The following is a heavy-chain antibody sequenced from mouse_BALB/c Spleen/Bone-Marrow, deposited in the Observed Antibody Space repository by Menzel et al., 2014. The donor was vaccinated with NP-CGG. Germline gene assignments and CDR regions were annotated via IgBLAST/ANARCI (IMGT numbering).Heavy chain of an antibody. J-gene: IGHJ3*01. CDR1: GFSLTSYG. CDR2: IWSGGST. CDR3: ARNPGFAY. V-gene: IGHV2-2*02. Sequence: QVQLQQSGPGLVQPSQSLFITCTVSGFSLTSYGVHWVRQSPGKGLEWLGVIWSGGSTDYNAAFISRLSISKDNSKSQVFFKMNSLQANDTAIYYCARNPGFAYWGQGTLVTVSA.